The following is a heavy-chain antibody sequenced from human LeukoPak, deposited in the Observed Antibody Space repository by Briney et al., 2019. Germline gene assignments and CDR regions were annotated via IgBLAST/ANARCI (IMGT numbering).Heavy chain of an antibody. J-gene: IGHJ3*02. CDR2: IYTSGST. D-gene: IGHD1-26*01. Sequence: PSQTLSLTCTVSGGSISSGSYYWSWIRQPAGKGLEWIGRIYTSGSTNYNPSLKSRVTMSVDTSKNQFSLKLSSVTAADTAVYYCARDPIVGATGDDAFDIWGQGTMVTVSS. V-gene: IGHV4-61*02. CDR1: GGSISSGSYY. CDR3: ARDPIVGATGDDAFDI.